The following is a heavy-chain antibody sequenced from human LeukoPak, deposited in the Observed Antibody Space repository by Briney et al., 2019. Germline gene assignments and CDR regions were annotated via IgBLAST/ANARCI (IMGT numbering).Heavy chain of an antibody. V-gene: IGHV3-23*01. J-gene: IGHJ4*02. CDR2: ITGSAADT. D-gene: IGHD2-21*02. CDR1: GFTFSNYA. Sequence: GGSLRLSCAASGFTFSNYAMSWVRQAPGKRLEWVSAITGSAADTYSADSVKGRFTISRDNSRNTLYLQMNSLRAEDTAVYYCAKDACGGDCYSHFDYWGQGTLVTVSS. CDR3: AKDACGGDCYSHFDY.